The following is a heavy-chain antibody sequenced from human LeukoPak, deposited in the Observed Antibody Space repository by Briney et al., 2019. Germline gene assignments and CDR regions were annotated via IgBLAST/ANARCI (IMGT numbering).Heavy chain of an antibody. CDR1: GGSIRNYY. D-gene: IGHD5-12*01. J-gene: IGHJ4*02. Sequence: PSETLSLTCTVSGGSIRNYYWSWIRQPPGKGLEWIGYIYYSGSTNYNPSLKSRVTISVDTSKNQFSLKLSSVTAADTAVYYCARDPGSGYEEHFDYWGQGTLVTVSS. V-gene: IGHV4-59*01. CDR2: IYYSGST. CDR3: ARDPGSGYEEHFDY.